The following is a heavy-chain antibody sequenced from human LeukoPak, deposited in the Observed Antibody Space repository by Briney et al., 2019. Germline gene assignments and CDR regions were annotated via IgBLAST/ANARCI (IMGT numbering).Heavy chain of an antibody. V-gene: IGHV3-23*01. Sequence: GGSLRLSCAASEFTFSNYAMNWVRQAPGKGLEWVSGISGGGGSTYYADSVKGRFTISRDNSKNTLYLQMNSLRAEDTAVYYCALYCSGGSCYSMGGAFDIWGQGTVVTVSS. J-gene: IGHJ3*02. CDR1: EFTFSNYA. D-gene: IGHD2-15*01. CDR2: ISGGGGST. CDR3: ALYCSGGSCYSMGGAFDI.